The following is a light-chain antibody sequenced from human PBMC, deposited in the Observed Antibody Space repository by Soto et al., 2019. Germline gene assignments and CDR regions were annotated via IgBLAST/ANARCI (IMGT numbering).Light chain of an antibody. CDR1: QSVSNNY. CDR3: QQYGSLSWT. V-gene: IGKV3-20*01. Sequence: EIVLTQSPGTLSLSPGERATLSCRASQSVSNNYLAWYQQKPGQAPRLLIYGASNRATGIPDRFSGSGSGTDFTLTISRLEPEDFAVYHCQQYGSLSWTFGQGTKVDIK. J-gene: IGKJ1*01. CDR2: GAS.